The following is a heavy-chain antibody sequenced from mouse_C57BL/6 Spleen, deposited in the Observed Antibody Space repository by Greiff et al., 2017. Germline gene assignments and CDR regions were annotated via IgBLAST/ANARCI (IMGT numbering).Heavy chain of an antibody. Sequence: EVQLVESGGGLVKPGGSLKLSCAASGFTFSDYGMHWVRQAPEKGLEWVAYISSGSSTTYYADTVKGRFTISRDNAKNTLFLQMTSLRSEDTAMCYCARIYCDYGGTMDYWGQGTSVTVSS. D-gene: IGHD2-4*01. CDR3: ARIYCDYGGTMDY. V-gene: IGHV5-17*01. J-gene: IGHJ4*01. CDR1: GFTFSDYG. CDR2: ISSGSSTT.